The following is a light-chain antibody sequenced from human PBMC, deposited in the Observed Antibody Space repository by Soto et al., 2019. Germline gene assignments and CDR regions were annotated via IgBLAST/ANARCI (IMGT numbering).Light chain of an antibody. J-gene: IGKJ1*01. CDR2: GAS. V-gene: IGKV3-20*01. CDR3: QQYGSSPMT. Sequence: EIVLTQSPGTLSLSPGERATLSCRASQSVRSGYLAWYQQKPGQATRLLISGASSKATGLPDSFSGSGSGTDFTLTISRLEPEDFAVYYCQQYGSSPMTFGQGTKVEIK. CDR1: QSVRSGY.